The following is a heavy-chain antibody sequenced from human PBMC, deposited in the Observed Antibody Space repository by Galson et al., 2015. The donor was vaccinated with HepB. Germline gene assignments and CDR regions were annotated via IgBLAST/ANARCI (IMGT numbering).Heavy chain of an antibody. V-gene: IGHV3-30*18. J-gene: IGHJ4*02. CDR2: ISYDESNK. D-gene: IGHD2-8*01. CDR3: AKEPGYCTNGVCLPNDY. Sequence: SLRLSCAASGFTFSSYGMHWVRQAPGKGLEWVAVISYDESNKYYADSVKGRFTISRDNSKNTLYLQMNSLRAEDTAVYYCAKEPGYCTNGVCLPNDYWGQGTLVTVSS. CDR1: GFTFSSYG.